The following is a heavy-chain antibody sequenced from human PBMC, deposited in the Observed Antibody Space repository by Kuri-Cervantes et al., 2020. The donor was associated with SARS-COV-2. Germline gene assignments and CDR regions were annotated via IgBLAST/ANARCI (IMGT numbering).Heavy chain of an antibody. CDR1: GGSISDYN. CDR2: ISYSGST. V-gene: IGHV4-59*12. Sequence: GSLRLSCTVSGGSISDYNWNWIRQPPGKGLEWIGYISYSGSTLYIPSLKSRVTISVDTSKNQFSLKLSSVTAADTAVYYCARDDYVWGSDFDYWGQGTLVTVSS. D-gene: IGHD3-16*01. J-gene: IGHJ4*02. CDR3: ARDDYVWGSDFDY.